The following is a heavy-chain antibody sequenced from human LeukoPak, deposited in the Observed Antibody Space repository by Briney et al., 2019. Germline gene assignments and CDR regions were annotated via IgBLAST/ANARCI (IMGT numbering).Heavy chain of an antibody. CDR2: FDPEDGET. Sequence: ASVKVSCKVSGYTLTELSMHWVRQAPGKGLEWMGGFDPEDGETIYAQKFQGRVTITRDTSASTAYMELSSLRSEDTAVYYCARDIVVVVAATYYYYYGTDVWGQGTTVTVSS. CDR1: GYTLTELS. D-gene: IGHD2-15*01. V-gene: IGHV1-24*01. J-gene: IGHJ6*02. CDR3: ARDIVVVVAATYYYYYGTDV.